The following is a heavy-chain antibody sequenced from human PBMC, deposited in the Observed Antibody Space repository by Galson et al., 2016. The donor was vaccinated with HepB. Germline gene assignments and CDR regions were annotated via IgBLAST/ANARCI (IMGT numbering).Heavy chain of an antibody. CDR1: GASISSPSYF. Sequence: DTLSLTCNFSGASISSPSYFWGWIRQPPGKGLEWIATISYNGTTYYNASLRSRVKISVDTPKAQFSLILGSVTAADTAVCPCAFRVDTPRGYFDYWGQGSLVMVSS. J-gene: IGHJ4*02. D-gene: IGHD5-18*01. CDR2: ISYNGTT. CDR3: AFRVDTPRGYFDY. V-gene: IGHV4-39*01.